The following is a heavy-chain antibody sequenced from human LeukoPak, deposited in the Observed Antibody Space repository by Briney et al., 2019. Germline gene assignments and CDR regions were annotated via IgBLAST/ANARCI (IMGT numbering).Heavy chain of an antibody. Sequence: PGRSLRLSCAASGFTFSSYGMHWVRQAPGKGPEWVAIIWYDASNQYYADSVKGRFTISRDNSKNTLYLQLSSLRAEDTAVYYCARDRGDCSGGSCYSDYFDYWGQGTLVTVSS. CDR2: IWYDASNQ. CDR3: ARDRGDCSGGSCYSDYFDY. V-gene: IGHV3-33*08. J-gene: IGHJ4*02. D-gene: IGHD2-15*01. CDR1: GFTFSSYG.